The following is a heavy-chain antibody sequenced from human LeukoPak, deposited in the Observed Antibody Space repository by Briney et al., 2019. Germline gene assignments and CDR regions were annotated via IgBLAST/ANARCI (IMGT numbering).Heavy chain of an antibody. J-gene: IGHJ4*02. CDR1: GYTFTVYY. CDR2: INRNSGDT. CDR3: SRDYGCCSSIGCYYFDN. V-gene: IGHV1-2*02. D-gene: IGHD2-2*01. Sequence: VASVRVSCKASGYTFTVYYMHWVREAPGQGLEWMGWINRNSGDTNYAQRFQGRVTMTRDTSNSTAYMDLSRLRSDDTAVYYCSRDYGCCSSIGCYYFDNWGQGTLVTVSS.